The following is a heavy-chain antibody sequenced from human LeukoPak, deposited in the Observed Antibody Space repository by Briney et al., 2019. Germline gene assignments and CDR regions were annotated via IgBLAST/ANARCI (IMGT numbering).Heavy chain of an antibody. J-gene: IGHJ3*01. CDR3: ARGGFSHGFDV. V-gene: IGHV3-74*01. D-gene: IGHD5-12*01. Sequence: PGGALRLSCAAPGFTFRSFWIHWVRQAPGKGMVWVGRINNGGTDTIYADSVKGRFTVSRDNAKNTLYLQMNSLRVEDTAVYFCARGGFSHGFDVWGQGTVVTVSS. CDR2: INNGGTDT. CDR1: GFTFRSFW.